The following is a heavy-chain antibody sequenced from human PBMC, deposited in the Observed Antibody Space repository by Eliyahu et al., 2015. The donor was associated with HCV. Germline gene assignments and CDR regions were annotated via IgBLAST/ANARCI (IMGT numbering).Heavy chain of an antibody. CDR2: IKSKTDGGTT. CDR3: TTDLWFRELLFKVNWFDP. V-gene: IGHV3-15*01. Sequence: GFTFSNAWMSWVRQAPGKGLEWVGRIKSKTDGGTTDYAAPVKGRFTISRDDSKNTLYLQMNSLKTEDTAVYYCTTDLWFRELLFKVNWFDPWGQGTLVTVSS. J-gene: IGHJ5*02. CDR1: GFTFSNAW. D-gene: IGHD3-10*01.